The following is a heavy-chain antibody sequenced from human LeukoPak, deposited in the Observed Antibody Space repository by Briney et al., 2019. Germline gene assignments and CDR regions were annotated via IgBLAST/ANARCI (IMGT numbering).Heavy chain of an antibody. D-gene: IGHD4-17*01. Sequence: GRSLRLSCAASGFTFSSYGMHWVRQAPGKGLEWVAVIWYDGSNKYYADSVKGRFTISRDNAKNTLYLQMNSLRADDTSVYYCARDSTGGNGDYDYWGQGTLVTVSS. CDR1: GFTFSSYG. CDR3: ARDSTGGNGDYDY. V-gene: IGHV3-33*01. CDR2: IWYDGSNK. J-gene: IGHJ4*02.